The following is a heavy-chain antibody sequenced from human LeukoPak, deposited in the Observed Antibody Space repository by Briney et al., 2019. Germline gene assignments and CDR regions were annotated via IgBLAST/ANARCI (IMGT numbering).Heavy chain of an antibody. CDR2: IRYDGINK. CDR3: AKDTNYYGSGSYFGY. Sequence: GGSLRLSCEASGFTFRSYAMHWVRQAPGKGLEWVTFIRYDGINKYYADSVKGRFTISRDNSKNTLYLQMNSLRTEDTAVYYCAKDTNYYGSGSYFGYWGQGTLVTVSA. V-gene: IGHV3-30*02. CDR1: GFTFRSYA. J-gene: IGHJ4*02. D-gene: IGHD3-10*01.